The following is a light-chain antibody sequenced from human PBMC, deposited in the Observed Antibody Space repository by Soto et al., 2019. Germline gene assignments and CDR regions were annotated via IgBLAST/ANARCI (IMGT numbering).Light chain of an antibody. CDR2: AAS. Sequence: DIQMTQSPISLSASVGDRVTITCRASQGISNSVAWYQQKPGKVPSLLIYAASMLQSGVPSRFSGSGSGTDFTLTISSLQPEDVATYYCERYDTLPGTFGPGTKVDI. CDR1: QGISNS. J-gene: IGKJ3*01. V-gene: IGKV1-27*01. CDR3: ERYDTLPGT.